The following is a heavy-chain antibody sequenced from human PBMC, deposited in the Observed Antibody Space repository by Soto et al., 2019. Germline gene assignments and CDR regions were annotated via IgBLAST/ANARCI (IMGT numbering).Heavy chain of an antibody. V-gene: IGHV1-24*01. D-gene: IGHD6-13*01. CDR2: FDPEDCET. J-gene: IGHJ5*01. Sequence: VKVSSKDSGSTLTELSMHWVRQAPGKRLEWLGGFDPEDCETIYAQKFQGRVTMTEDTSTDTAYMELSRLRSVDTAVYYCATXNPPGYSSSWYISWFDPWGQGTLVTVSS. CDR3: ATXNPPGYSSSWYISWFDP. CDR1: GSTLTELS.